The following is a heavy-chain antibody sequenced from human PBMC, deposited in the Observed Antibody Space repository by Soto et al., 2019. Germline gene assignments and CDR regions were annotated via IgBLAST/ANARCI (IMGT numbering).Heavy chain of an antibody. V-gene: IGHV3-7*01. Sequence: EAQVVESGGGLVQPGGSLRLSCATSGITLSDFWMNWVRQAPGKGLEWVANIKGDGSEKYYVDSVKGRFVISRDNARNLLFLQMDSLRAEDTAVYYCLVGHYRGVWGKGTTVTFSS. J-gene: IGHJ6*03. D-gene: IGHD2-21*01. CDR2: IKGDGSEK. CDR1: GITLSDFW. CDR3: LVGHYRGV.